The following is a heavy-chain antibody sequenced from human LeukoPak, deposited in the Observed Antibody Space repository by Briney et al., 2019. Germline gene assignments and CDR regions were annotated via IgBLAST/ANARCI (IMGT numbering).Heavy chain of an antibody. CDR2: IRSDGSNK. V-gene: IGHV3-30*02. Sequence: PGGSLRLSCAASGFTFSSYGMHWVRQAPGKGLDGVAFIRSDGSNKYYADSVQGRFTISRDNSKNTLYLQMNSLRAEDTAVYYCAKVGKTENYYGSGRFSYYYYMDVWGKGTTVTVSS. D-gene: IGHD3-10*01. CDR1: GFTFSSYG. J-gene: IGHJ6*03. CDR3: AKVGKTENYYGSGRFSYYYYMDV.